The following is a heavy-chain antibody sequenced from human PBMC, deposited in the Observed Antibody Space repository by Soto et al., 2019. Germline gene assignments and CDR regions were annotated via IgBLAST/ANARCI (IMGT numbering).Heavy chain of an antibody. Sequence: PSETLSLTCTVSGGSISSGGYYWSWIRQHPGKGREWIGYIYYSGSTYYNPSLKSRVTISVDTSKNQFSLKLSSVTAADTAVYYCARVGTTVTTRLDYFDYWGQGTLVTVSS. CDR3: ARVGTTVTTRLDYFDY. J-gene: IGHJ4*02. V-gene: IGHV4-31*03. D-gene: IGHD4-4*01. CDR1: GGSISSGGYY. CDR2: IYYSGST.